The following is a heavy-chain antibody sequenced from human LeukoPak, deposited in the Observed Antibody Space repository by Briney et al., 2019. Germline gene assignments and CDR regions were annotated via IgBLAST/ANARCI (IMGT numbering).Heavy chain of an antibody. CDR2: FDPEDGET. CDR1: GYTLTELS. Sequence: ASVTVSCTVSGYTLTELSMHWVRQAPGKGLEWMGGFDPEDGETIYAQKFQGRVTMTEDTSTDTAYMELSSLRSEDTAVYYGATEAAGYYGSGSYLSWGQGTLVTVSS. CDR3: ATEAAGYYGSGSYLS. D-gene: IGHD3-10*01. V-gene: IGHV1-24*01. J-gene: IGHJ5*02.